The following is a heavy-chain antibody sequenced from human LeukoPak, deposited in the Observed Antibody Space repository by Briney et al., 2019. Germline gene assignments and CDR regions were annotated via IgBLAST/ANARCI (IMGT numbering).Heavy chain of an antibody. V-gene: IGHV3-23*01. J-gene: IGHJ4*02. CDR3: AKQSLLLRGPLLIYYFDF. CDR2: NSGADPIT. D-gene: IGHD3-10*01. CDR1: DFAFTTYT. Sequence: GGSLRLSCAASDFAFTTYTMSWVRQAPGKGLEWVSGNSGADPITYYADSVKGRFTISRDNSKSTLYLQMNSLSAEDTAIYHCAKQSLLLRGPLLIYYFDFWGQGTLVTVSS.